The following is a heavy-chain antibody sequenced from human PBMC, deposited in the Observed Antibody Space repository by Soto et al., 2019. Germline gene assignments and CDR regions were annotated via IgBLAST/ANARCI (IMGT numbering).Heavy chain of an antibody. D-gene: IGHD3-10*01. V-gene: IGHV1-18*01. CDR2: ISGFNDDT. CDR1: GYTFTSYG. Sequence: QVQLVQSGAEMKNPGASVKVSCKASGYTFTSYGISWVRQAPGQGLEWMGWISGFNDDTNQAQKLQGRVTMTNDTSTSTGYMGLRSLDSDDYAGYYCARSGSYYPARNWFGPWGQGTLVTVSS. J-gene: IGHJ5*02. CDR3: ARSGSYYPARNWFGP.